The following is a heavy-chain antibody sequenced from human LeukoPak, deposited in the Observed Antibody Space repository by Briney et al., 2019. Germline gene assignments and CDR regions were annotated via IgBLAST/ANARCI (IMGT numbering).Heavy chain of an antibody. CDR2: ISSSGSTI. J-gene: IGHJ4*02. CDR1: GFTFSSYG. V-gene: IGHV3-48*04. D-gene: IGHD3-10*01. Sequence: GGSLRLSCAASGFTFSSYGMHWIRQAPGKGLEWVSYISSSGSTIYYADSVKGRFTISRDNAKNSLYLQMNSLRAEDTAVYYCATTSFNYGSGSFDYWGQGTLVTVSS. CDR3: ATTSFNYGSGSFDY.